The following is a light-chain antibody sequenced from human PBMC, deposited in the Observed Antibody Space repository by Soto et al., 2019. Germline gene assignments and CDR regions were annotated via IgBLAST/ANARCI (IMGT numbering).Light chain of an antibody. CDR3: QQYSSSSPT. Sequence: DIQMTQSPSTLSASVGERVTITCRASQSISSRLAWYQQKRVKAPQRLLYGASILESGVPSRFSGSGSVTEFTIIIDSLQPDDLATYYCQQYSSSSPTIGHGTKVEVE. CDR1: QSISSR. J-gene: IGKJ2*01. CDR2: GAS. V-gene: IGKV1-5*01.